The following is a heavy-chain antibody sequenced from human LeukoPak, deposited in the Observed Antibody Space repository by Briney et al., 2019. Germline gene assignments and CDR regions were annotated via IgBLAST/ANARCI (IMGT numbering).Heavy chain of an antibody. J-gene: IGHJ5*02. Sequence: PSETLSLTCTVSGGSISSSSYYWGWIRQPPGKGLDWIGSIYYSGSTYYNPSLKSRVTISVDPSKNQFSLKLSSVTAADTAVYYCARDPGDIVVVVAAPGSRNWFDPWGQGTLVTVSS. V-gene: IGHV4-39*01. CDR2: IYYSGST. CDR3: ARDPGDIVVVVAAPGSRNWFDP. D-gene: IGHD2-15*01. CDR1: GGSISSSSYY.